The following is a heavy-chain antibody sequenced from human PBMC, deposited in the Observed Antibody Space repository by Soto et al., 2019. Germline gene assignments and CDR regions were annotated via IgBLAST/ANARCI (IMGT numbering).Heavy chain of an antibody. Sequence: ASVNVSCKASGYTFTSYGISWVRQAPGQGLEWMGWISAYNGNTNYAQKLQGRVTMTTDTSTSTAYMELRSLRADDTAVYYCARDPNIVVVPAAYNWFDPWGQGTLVTVSS. CDR2: ISAYNGNT. CDR1: GYTFTSYG. D-gene: IGHD2-2*01. V-gene: IGHV1-18*01. CDR3: ARDPNIVVVPAAYNWFDP. J-gene: IGHJ5*02.